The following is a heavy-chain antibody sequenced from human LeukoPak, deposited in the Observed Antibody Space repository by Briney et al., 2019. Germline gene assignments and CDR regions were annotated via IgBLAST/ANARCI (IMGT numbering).Heavy chain of an antibody. CDR1: GGSFSGYY. CDR3: ARGVIFDY. V-gene: IGHV4-34*01. CDR2: INHSGST. Sequence: SETLSLTWAVYGGSFSGYYWSWIRQPPGKGLEWIGEINHSGSTNYNPSLKSRVTISVDTSKNQFSLKLSSVTAADTAVCYCARGVIFDYWGQGTLVTVSS. D-gene: IGHD2/OR15-2a*01. J-gene: IGHJ4*02.